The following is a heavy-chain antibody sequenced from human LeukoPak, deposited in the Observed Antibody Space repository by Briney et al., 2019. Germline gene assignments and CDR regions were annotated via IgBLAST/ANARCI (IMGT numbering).Heavy chain of an antibody. V-gene: IGHV3-7*01. Sequence: PGGSLRLSCAASGFTLSSYWMNWVRQAPGKGLEWVANIKEDGSESNYVDSVKGRFTISRDNAKNSLYLQMNSLRAEDTAVYYCARGRLLWFGELFPYDYWGQGTLVTVSS. CDR1: GFTLSSYW. D-gene: IGHD3-10*01. J-gene: IGHJ4*02. CDR2: IKEDGSES. CDR3: ARGRLLWFGELFPYDY.